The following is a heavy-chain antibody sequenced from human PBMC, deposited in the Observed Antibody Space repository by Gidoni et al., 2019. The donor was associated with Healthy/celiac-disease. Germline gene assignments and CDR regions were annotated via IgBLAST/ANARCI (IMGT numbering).Heavy chain of an antibody. Sequence: QVQLQESCPVLVKPSQTLSLTCTVSGGSISSGSYYWSWIRQPAGKGLEWIGRIYTSGSTNYNPSIKSRVTRSVDTSKNQFSLKLSSVTAADTAVYYCARDHSVRGGLSYWGQGTLVTVSS. CDR3: ARDHSVRGGLSY. CDR2: IYTSGST. J-gene: IGHJ4*02. CDR1: GGSISSGSYY. V-gene: IGHV4-61*02. D-gene: IGHD3-10*01.